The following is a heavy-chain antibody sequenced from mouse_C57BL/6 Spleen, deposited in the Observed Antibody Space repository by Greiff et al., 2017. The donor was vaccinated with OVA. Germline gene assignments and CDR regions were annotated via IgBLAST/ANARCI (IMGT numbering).Heavy chain of an antibody. CDR3: ASGGYGNGYAMDY. Sequence: QVQLQQPGAELVKPGASVKLSCKASGYTFTSYWMQWVKQRPGQGLEWIGEIDPSDSYPNSNQKFKGKATLTVDTSSSTAYMQLSSLTSEDSAVYYCASGGYGNGYAMDYWGQGTSVTVSS. J-gene: IGHJ4*01. CDR1: GYTFTSYW. D-gene: IGHD2-1*01. V-gene: IGHV1-50*01. CDR2: IDPSDSYP.